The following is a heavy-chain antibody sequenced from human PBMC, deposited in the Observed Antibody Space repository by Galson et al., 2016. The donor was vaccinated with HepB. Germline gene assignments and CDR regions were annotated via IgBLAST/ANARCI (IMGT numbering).Heavy chain of an antibody. Sequence: SETLSLTCTVSGVSIDSFRYYWVWVRQPPGKGLEWLASFYYGGRMYYNPSLTSRVTISADMSQNQFSLEMTSVTAADTAVYHCARVWGPTDYIDSWGQGSLVTVSS. CDR3: ARVWGPTDYIDS. D-gene: IGHD3-16*01. CDR2: FYYGGRM. CDR1: GVSIDSFRYY. V-gene: IGHV4-39*01. J-gene: IGHJ4*02.